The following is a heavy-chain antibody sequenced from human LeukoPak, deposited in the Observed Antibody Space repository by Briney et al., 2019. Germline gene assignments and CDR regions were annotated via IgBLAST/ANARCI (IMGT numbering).Heavy chain of an antibody. CDR2: IYTSGST. D-gene: IGHD3-3*02. V-gene: IGHV4-4*07. J-gene: IGHJ4*02. CDR1: GGSISSYY. Sequence: PSETLSLTCTVSGGSISSYYWSWIRQPAGKGLEWIGRIYTSGSTNYNPSLKSRVTMSVDTSKNQFSLKLSSVTAADTAVYYCARVSPFQGPETYCDYWGQGTLVTVSS. CDR3: ARVSPFQGPETYCDY.